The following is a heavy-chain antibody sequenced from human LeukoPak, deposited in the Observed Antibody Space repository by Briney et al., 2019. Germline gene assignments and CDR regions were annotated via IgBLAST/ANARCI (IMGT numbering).Heavy chain of an antibody. J-gene: IGHJ3*02. CDR3: AKAVGSSGYFSRDAFDI. D-gene: IGHD3-22*01. CDR1: GFTFSSYA. V-gene: IGHV3-23*01. Sequence: GGSLRLSYAPSGFTFSSYAMSWVRQAPGKGLEWVAVISGGGSGTYYADSVRGRFTISRDNSKNTVYLQMNSLRAEDTAIYYCAKAVGSSGYFSRDAFDIWGQGAMVTVSS. CDR2: ISGGGSGT.